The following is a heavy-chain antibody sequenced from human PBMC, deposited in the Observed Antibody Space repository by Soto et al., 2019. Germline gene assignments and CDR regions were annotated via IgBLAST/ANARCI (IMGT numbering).Heavy chain of an antibody. CDR3: ARVEAMSYYYFDY. Sequence: ASVKVSCKASGYTFSNYYIHCVRQAPGQGLEWMGLINPSSGGTNYAQKFQGRLTMTQDTPTSTVYMELSSLRSEDTAVYYCARVEAMSYYYFDYWGLGTLVTVSS. CDR1: GYTFSNYY. D-gene: IGHD2-2*01. CDR2: INPSSGGT. J-gene: IGHJ4*02. V-gene: IGHV1-46*01.